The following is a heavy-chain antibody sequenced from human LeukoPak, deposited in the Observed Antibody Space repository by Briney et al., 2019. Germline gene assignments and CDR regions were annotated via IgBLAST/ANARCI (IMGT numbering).Heavy chain of an antibody. V-gene: IGHV3-15*01. J-gene: IGHJ6*04. CDR3: TTDTLGYCSSTSCYGSYYYYYYGMDV. D-gene: IGHD2-2*01. CDR2: IKSNTDGGTT. Sequence: GGSLRLSCAASGFSFSNAWMSWVRQAPGKGLEWVGRIKSNTDGGTTDYAAPVKGRFTISRDDSKNTLYLQTNSLKNEDTAVYYCTTDTLGYCSSTSCYGSYYYYYYGMDVWGKGTTVTVSS. CDR1: GFSFSNAW.